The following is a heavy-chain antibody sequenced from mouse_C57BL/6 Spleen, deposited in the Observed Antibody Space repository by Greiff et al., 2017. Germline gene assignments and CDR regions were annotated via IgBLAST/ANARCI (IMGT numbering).Heavy chain of an antibody. D-gene: IGHD2-4*01. CDR2: IHPKSGST. V-gene: IGHV1-64*01. CDR1: GYTFTSYW. CDR3: ARTDYDGEFDY. J-gene: IGHJ3*01. Sequence: QVQLQQPGAELVKPGASVKLSCKASGYTFTSYWMHWVKQRPGQGLEWIGMIHPKSGSTNYNEKFKSNATLTVDKSSSTAYMQLSSLTSEDSAVYYCARTDYDGEFDYWGQGTLVTVSA.